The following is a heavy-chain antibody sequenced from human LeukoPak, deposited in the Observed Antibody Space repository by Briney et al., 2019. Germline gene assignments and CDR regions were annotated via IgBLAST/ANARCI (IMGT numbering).Heavy chain of an antibody. D-gene: IGHD3-10*01. CDR1: GDSISSGGYF. J-gene: IGHJ4*02. Sequence: SETLSLTCTVSGDSISSGGYFWNWIRQHPVKGLEWIGNIYNSGSTDYNPSLISRLTISLDTSENQFSLRLSSVTAADTAVYYCARGVEFGDYVDYWGQGTLVTVSS. V-gene: IGHV4-31*03. CDR3: ARGVEFGDYVDY. CDR2: IYNSGST.